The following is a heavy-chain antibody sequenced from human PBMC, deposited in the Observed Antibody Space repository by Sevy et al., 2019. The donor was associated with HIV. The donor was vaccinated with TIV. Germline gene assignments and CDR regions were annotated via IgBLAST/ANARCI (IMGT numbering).Heavy chain of an antibody. CDR2: ISGSDSTI. J-gene: IGHJ6*02. CDR1: GFTFSDYY. V-gene: IGHV3-11*01. D-gene: IGHD4-17*01. CDR3: ARSLVKDGDLGDYYYYAFDV. Sequence: GGSLRLSCAASGFTFSDYYMSWIRQAPGKGLEWISYISGSDSTIYYADSVKDRFTISRDNARNSLYLQMNSLRAEDTAVYYGARSLVKDGDLGDYYYYAFDVWGQGTTVTVSS.